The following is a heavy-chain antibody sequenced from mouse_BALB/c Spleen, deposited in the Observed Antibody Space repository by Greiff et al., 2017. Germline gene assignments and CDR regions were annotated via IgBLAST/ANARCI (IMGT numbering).Heavy chain of an antibody. D-gene: IGHD1-1*01. CDR3: AREDGSWYFDV. CDR2: INPSNGRT. Sequence: QVQLKQPGAELVKPGASVKLSCKASGYTFTSYWMHWVKQRPGQGLEWIGEINPSNGRTNYNEKFKSKATLTVDKSSSTAYMQLSSLTSEDSAVYYCAREDGSWYFDVWGAGTTVTVSS. V-gene: IGHV1S81*02. CDR1: GYTFTSYW. J-gene: IGHJ1*01.